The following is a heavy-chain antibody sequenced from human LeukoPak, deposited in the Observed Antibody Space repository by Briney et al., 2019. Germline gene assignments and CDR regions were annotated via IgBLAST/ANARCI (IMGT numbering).Heavy chain of an antibody. CDR3: AREGVESSGWYGGGFDY. J-gene: IGHJ4*02. V-gene: IGHV4-30-2*01. CDR2: IYRSGST. D-gene: IGHD6-19*01. CDR1: GGSISSGDYY. Sequence: SETLSLTCTVSGGSISSGDYYWSWIRQPPGKGLEWIGYIYRSGSTYYNPSLKSRVTISVDRSNNQFSLKLSSVTAADTAVYYCAREGVESSGWYGGGFDYWGQGTLVTVSS.